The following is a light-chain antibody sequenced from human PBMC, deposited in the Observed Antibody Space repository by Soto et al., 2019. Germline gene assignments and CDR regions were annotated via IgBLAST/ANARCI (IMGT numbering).Light chain of an antibody. J-gene: IGKJ1*01. V-gene: IGKV3-20*01. Sequence: EFVLTQSPGTLSLSPGERATLSCRASQNVSSSYLAWYHHKPGQAPRLLIYGSSARATAIPDRFSGSGSGTDFTLTISRLEPEDFAVYYCQQYGSSPWTFGRGTKVEIK. CDR1: QNVSSSY. CDR3: QQYGSSPWT. CDR2: GSS.